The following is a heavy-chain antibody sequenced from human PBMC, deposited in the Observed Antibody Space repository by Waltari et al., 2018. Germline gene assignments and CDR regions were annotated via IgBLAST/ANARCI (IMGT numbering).Heavy chain of an antibody. Sequence: EVLLVESGGGLVQTGGSLRLSCAASRFTFSNYWMNWVSQAPGKGLEWVANRNQDGSEEYYVDAVKGRFTISRDNAKNSLYLEMKTLRAEDTAIYYCARTGARWLQFAAFDIWGQGTMVTVSS. CDR3: ARTGARWLQFAAFDI. CDR2: RNQDGSEE. V-gene: IGHV3-7*01. D-gene: IGHD5-12*01. J-gene: IGHJ3*02. CDR1: RFTFSNYW.